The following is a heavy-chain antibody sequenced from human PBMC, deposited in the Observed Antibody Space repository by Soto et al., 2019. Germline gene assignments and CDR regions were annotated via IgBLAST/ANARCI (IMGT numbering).Heavy chain of an antibody. J-gene: IGHJ5*02. Sequence: SETLSLTCTVSGGSISSYYWSWIRQPPGKGLEWIGYIYYSGSTNYNPSLKSRVTISVDTSKNQFSLKLSSVTAADTAVYYCARDGDPQGGWFGPARGWFDPWGQGTLVTVSS. CDR3: ARDGDPQGGWFGPARGWFDP. CDR2: IYYSGST. D-gene: IGHD3-10*01. CDR1: GGSISSYY. V-gene: IGHV4-59*01.